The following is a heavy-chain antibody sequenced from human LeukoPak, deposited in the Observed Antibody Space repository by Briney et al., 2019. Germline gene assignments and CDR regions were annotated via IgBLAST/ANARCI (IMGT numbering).Heavy chain of an antibody. CDR1: GGTFGSHT. J-gene: IGHJ5*02. CDR3: ARSVATMRGSWFDP. Sequence: GSSVKVSCKASGGTFGSHTISWVRQAPGRGLEWVGRVIPVLGMATHAQSFQGRVTITADKSTSTAYMELSRLRSDDTAVYYCARSVATMRGSWFDPWGQGTLVTVSS. V-gene: IGHV1-69*02. CDR2: VIPVLGMA. D-gene: IGHD5-12*01.